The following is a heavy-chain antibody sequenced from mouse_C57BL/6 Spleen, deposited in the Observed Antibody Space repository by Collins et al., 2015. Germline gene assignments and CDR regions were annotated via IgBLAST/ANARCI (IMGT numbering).Heavy chain of an antibody. CDR1: GYSFTSYY. D-gene: IGHD2-14*01. CDR2: IDPFNGGT. J-gene: IGHJ4*01. V-gene: IGHV1S135*01. CDR3: ARGVRSDAMDY. Sequence: EIQLQQSGPELMKPGASVKISCKASGYSFTSYYMHWVKQSHGKSLEWIGYIDPFNGGTSYNQKFKGKATLTVDKSSSTAYMHLSSLTSEDSAVYYCARGVRSDAMDYWGQGTSVTVSS.